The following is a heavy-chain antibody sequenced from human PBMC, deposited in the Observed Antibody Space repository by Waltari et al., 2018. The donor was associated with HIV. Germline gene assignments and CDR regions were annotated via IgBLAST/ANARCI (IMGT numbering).Heavy chain of an antibody. D-gene: IGHD1-26*01. Sequence: QVQLVESGGGVVQPGRSLRLSCAASGFTFTTYGMHWVRQAPDKGLEWVALIWHDGSKTYYADSLKGRFTISRDNSKNTLYLQMNSLRGEDTAVYYCARQVGAALFDYWGQGALVTVSS. V-gene: IGHV3-33*01. CDR3: ARQVGAALFDY. J-gene: IGHJ4*02. CDR1: GFTFTTYG. CDR2: IWHDGSKT.